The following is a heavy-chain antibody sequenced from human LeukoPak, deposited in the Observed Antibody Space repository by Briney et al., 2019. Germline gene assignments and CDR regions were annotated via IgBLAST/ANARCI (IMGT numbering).Heavy chain of an antibody. CDR2: IYYSGST. CDR3: ARHVIAAAVPLFDY. V-gene: IGHV4-59*08. Sequence: SGTLSLTCTVSDGSINGHYWSWIRQPPGKGLEWIGYIYYSGSTNYNPSLKSRVTISVDTSKNQFSLKLSSVTAADTAVYYCARHVIAAAVPLFDYWGQGTLVTVSS. J-gene: IGHJ4*02. CDR1: DGSINGHY. D-gene: IGHD6-13*01.